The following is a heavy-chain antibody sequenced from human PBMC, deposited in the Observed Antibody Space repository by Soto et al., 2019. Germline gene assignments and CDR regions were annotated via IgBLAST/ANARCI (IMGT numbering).Heavy chain of an antibody. CDR1: GYTHTFNTYA. CDR3: AKVKRGRVPTIGGGCGS. V-gene: IGHV3-23*01. CDR2: ISPTGGST. J-gene: IGHJ5*02. D-gene: IGHD3-3*01. Sequence: EVQLLESGGGLVQPGGSLRLSCAGSGYTHTFNTYAMSWVRQAPGKGLEWVAGISPTGGSTYYADSVKGRFTISRDNSKDTLFLQMSSLRVEDAAVYFCAKVKRGRVPTIGGGCGSWCRGTLVTVSS.